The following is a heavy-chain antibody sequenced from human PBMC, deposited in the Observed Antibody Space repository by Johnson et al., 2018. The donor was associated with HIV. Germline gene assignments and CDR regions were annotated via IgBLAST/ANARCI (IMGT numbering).Heavy chain of an antibody. V-gene: IGHV3-20*04. CDR2: INWTGGST. Sequence: VLLLESGRGVVRPVGSLRLSCVASGFTFDDYGMTWVRQAPGKGLEWVSGINWTGGSTTYADSVKVRFTISRDNAKKSLYLQMNSLRAEDTAVYYCARDGPWLQSQRDAFDIWGQGTMVTVSS. CDR1: GFTFDDYG. CDR3: ARDGPWLQSQRDAFDI. D-gene: IGHD5-24*01. J-gene: IGHJ3*02.